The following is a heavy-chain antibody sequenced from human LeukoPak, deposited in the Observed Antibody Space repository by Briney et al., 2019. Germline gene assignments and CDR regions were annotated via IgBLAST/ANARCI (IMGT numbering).Heavy chain of an antibody. Sequence: PSETLSLTCTVSGGSTSSYYWSWIRQPPGKGLEWIGYIYYSGSTNYNPSLKSRVTISVDTSKNQFSLKLSSVTAADTAVYYCATRGYSSGCFDYWGQGTLVTVSS. J-gene: IGHJ4*02. D-gene: IGHD6-19*01. CDR2: IYYSGST. V-gene: IGHV4-59*08. CDR3: ATRGYSSGCFDY. CDR1: GGSTSSYY.